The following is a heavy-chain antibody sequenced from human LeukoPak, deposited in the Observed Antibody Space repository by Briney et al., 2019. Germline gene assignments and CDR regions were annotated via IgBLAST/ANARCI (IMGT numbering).Heavy chain of an antibody. J-gene: IGHJ4*02. CDR3: ARRRDSGSLQHFDY. CDR2: ISSSGTTI. V-gene: IGHV3-11*01. D-gene: IGHD1-26*01. CDR1: GFTFSDYY. Sequence: GGSLRLSCAASGFTFSDYYMRWIRQAPGKGLEWVSYISSSGTTIYYADSVKGRFTISRDNAKNSLYLQMNSLRAEDTAVYYCARRRDSGSLQHFDYWGQGTLVTVSS.